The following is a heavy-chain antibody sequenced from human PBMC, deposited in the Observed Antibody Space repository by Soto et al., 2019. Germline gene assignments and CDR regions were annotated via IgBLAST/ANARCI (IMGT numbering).Heavy chain of an antibody. CDR3: ARGSPIDYDSRAPLDY. Sequence: QVQLVQSGAEVKKPGASVKVSCKASGYTFTSYDINWVRQATGQGLEWMGWMNPNSGNTGYAQKFQGRVTMTRNTTISTAYMELSSLRSEDTAVYYCARGSPIDYDSRAPLDYWGQGTLVTVSS. V-gene: IGHV1-8*01. J-gene: IGHJ4*02. CDR1: GYTFTSYD. CDR2: MNPNSGNT. D-gene: IGHD3-22*01.